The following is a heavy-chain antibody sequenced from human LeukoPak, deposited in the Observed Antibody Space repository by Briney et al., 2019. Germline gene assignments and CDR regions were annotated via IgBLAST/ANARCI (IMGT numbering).Heavy chain of an antibody. V-gene: IGHV3-21*01. CDR3: ARAGSALDYFDY. D-gene: IGHD3-10*01. J-gene: IGHJ4*02. CDR1: GFTFSSYS. CDR2: ISSSSSYI. Sequence: PGGSLRLSCAASGFTFSSYSMNWVRQAPGKGLEWVSSISSSSSYIYYADSVKGRFTISRDNAKNSLYLQMNSLRAEDTAVYYCARAGSALDYFDYWGQGTLVTVSS.